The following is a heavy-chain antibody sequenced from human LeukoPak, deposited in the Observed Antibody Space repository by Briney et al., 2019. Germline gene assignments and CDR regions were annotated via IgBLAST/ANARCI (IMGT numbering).Heavy chain of an antibody. CDR3: ARDQGSSSWSQHYYYGMDV. CDR2: ISAYNGNT. Sequence: GASVKASCKASGYTFTSYGISWVRQAPGQGLEWMGWISAYNGNTNYAQKLQGRVTMTTDTSTSTAYMELRSLRSDDTAVYYCARDQGSSSWSQHYYYGMDVWGQGTTVTVSS. V-gene: IGHV1-18*01. J-gene: IGHJ6*02. D-gene: IGHD6-13*01. CDR1: GYTFTSYG.